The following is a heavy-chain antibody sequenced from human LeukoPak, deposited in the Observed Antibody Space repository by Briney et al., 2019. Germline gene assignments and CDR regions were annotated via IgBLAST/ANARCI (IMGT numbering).Heavy chain of an antibody. Sequence: KPGASVKVSCKVSGYTLTELSMHWVRQAPGRGLEWMGGFDPEDGETIYAQKFQGRVTMTEDTSTDTAYMELSSLRSEDTAVYYCATDAFATGLVAFDYWGQGTLVTVSS. CDR1: GYTLTELS. D-gene: IGHD2-15*01. CDR3: ATDAFATGLVAFDY. CDR2: FDPEDGET. V-gene: IGHV1-24*01. J-gene: IGHJ4*02.